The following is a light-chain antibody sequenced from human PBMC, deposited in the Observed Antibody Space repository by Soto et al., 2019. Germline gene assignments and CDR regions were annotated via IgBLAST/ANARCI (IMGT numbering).Light chain of an antibody. J-gene: IGLJ3*02. V-gene: IGLV1-51*01. CDR1: SSNIGNHD. Sequence: QSVLTQPPSVSAAPGQRVTISCSGSSSNIGNHDVSWYQQLPGTAPKLLIHANDKRPSGIPDRFSGSKSGTSATLGITGLQTGDEADYYCGTWDSSLSAWVFAGGTKVTVL. CDR3: GTWDSSLSAWV. CDR2: AND.